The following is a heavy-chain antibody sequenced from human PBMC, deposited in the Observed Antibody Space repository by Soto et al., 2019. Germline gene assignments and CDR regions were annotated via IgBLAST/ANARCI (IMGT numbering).Heavy chain of an antibody. V-gene: IGHV4-59*01. Sequence: QVQLQESGPGLVKPSETLSLTCTVSGGSISSYYWSWIRRPPGKGLEWIGYIYYSGSTNYNPSLKCRVTISVDTSKNQFSLKLSSVTAADTAVYYCARVRDAEMAFDYWGQGTLVTVSS. CDR2: IYYSGST. CDR1: GGSISSYY. CDR3: ARVRDAEMAFDY. D-gene: IGHD5-12*01. J-gene: IGHJ4*02.